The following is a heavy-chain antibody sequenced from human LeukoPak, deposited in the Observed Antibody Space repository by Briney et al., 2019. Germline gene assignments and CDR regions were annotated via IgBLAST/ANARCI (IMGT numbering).Heavy chain of an antibody. J-gene: IGHJ5*02. CDR3: ARLDGDYVWGSYRYYWFDP. CDR2: INHSGST. D-gene: IGHD3-16*02. Sequence: PETLSLTCAVYGGSFSGYYWSWIRQPPGKGLEWIGEINHSGSTNYNPSLKSRVTISVDTSKNQFSLKLSSVTAADTAVYYCARLDGDYVWGSYRYYWFDPWGQGTLVTVSS. CDR1: GGSFSGYY. V-gene: IGHV4-34*01.